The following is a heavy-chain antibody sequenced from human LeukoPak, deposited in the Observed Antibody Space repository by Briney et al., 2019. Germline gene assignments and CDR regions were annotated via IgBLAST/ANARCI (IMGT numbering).Heavy chain of an antibody. Sequence: ASVKVSCKASGYTFTSYGISWVRQAPGQGLEWMGWISAYNGNTNYAQKLQGRVTMTTDTSTSTAYMELRSLRSDDTAVYYCAREAHTVRNYYDSSGYYPLRYWGQGTLVTVSS. CDR1: GYTFTSYG. D-gene: IGHD3-22*01. V-gene: IGHV1-18*01. J-gene: IGHJ4*02. CDR2: ISAYNGNT. CDR3: AREAHTVRNYYDSSGYYPLRY.